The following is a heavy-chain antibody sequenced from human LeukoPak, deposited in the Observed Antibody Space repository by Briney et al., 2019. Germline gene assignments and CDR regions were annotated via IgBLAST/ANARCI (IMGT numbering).Heavy chain of an antibody. CDR2: IYYSGST. Sequence: SETLSLTCTVSGGSISSYYWSWIRQPPGKGLEWIGYIYYSGSTNYNPSLKSRVTISVDTSKNQFSLKLSSVTAADTAVYYCARVNYYDSSGYYLDYWGQGTLVTVSS. CDR1: GGSISSYY. D-gene: IGHD3-22*01. CDR3: ARVNYYDSSGYYLDY. J-gene: IGHJ4*02. V-gene: IGHV4-59*01.